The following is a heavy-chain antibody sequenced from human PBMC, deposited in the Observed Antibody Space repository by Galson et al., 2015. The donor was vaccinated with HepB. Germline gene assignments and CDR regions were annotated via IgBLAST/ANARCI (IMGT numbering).Heavy chain of an antibody. V-gene: IGHV3-30-3*01. Sequence: SLRLSCAASGFTFSSYAMHWVRQAPGKGLEWVAVISYDGSNKYYADSVKGRFTISRDNSKNTLYLQMNSLRAEDTAVYYCARDLPSGPSPRNYDILTGYYRSHAFDIWGQGTMVTVSS. J-gene: IGHJ3*02. D-gene: IGHD3-9*01. CDR3: ARDLPSGPSPRNYDILTGYYRSHAFDI. CDR1: GFTFSSYA. CDR2: ISYDGSNK.